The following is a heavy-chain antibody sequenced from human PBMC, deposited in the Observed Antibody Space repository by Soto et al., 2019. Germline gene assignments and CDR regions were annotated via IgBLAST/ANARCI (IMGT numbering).Heavy chain of an antibody. D-gene: IGHD3-3*01. CDR3: ARDEMSKTYYDFWSGYYRAPNDAFDI. J-gene: IGHJ3*02. CDR1: GYTFTSYG. CDR2: ISAYNGNT. Sequence: AASVKVSCKASGYTFTSYGISWVRQAPGQGLEWMGWISAYNGNTNYAQKLQGRVTMTTDTSTSTAYMELRSLRSDDTAVYYCARDEMSKTYYDFWSGYYRAPNDAFDIWGQGTMVTVSS. V-gene: IGHV1-18*04.